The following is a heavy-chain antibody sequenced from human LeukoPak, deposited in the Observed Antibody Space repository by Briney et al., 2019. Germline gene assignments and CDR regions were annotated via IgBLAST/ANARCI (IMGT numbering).Heavy chain of an antibody. CDR2: VLYDGSNK. CDR3: ARVWGFSYGYGAFDI. V-gene: IGHV3-30-3*01. Sequence: PGGSLRLSCEASGFTFSDYTMHWVCQAPGKGLEWVAVVLYDGSNKNYADSVKGRFTISRDNSKNTLYLEMNSLRSEDTAVYYCARVWGFSYGYGAFDIWGQGTMVTVSS. J-gene: IGHJ3*02. CDR1: GFTFSDYT. D-gene: IGHD5-18*01.